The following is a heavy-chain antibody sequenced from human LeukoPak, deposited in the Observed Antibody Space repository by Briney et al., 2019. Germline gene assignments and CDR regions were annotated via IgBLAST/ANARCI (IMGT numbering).Heavy chain of an antibody. V-gene: IGHV3-74*01. CDR2: IKNDGSDI. CDR3: VRVKEGWGYGAFDI. D-gene: IGHD2-15*01. J-gene: IGHJ3*02. CDR1: DFPFSNFW. Sequence: GGSLRLSCAASDFPFSNFWMHWVRQVPGKGPEWVSRIKNDGSDIRYVDSVKGRFTISRDNAKNTLYLQMNSLRVEDTAVYYCVRVKEGWGYGAFDIWGQGTLVTVSS.